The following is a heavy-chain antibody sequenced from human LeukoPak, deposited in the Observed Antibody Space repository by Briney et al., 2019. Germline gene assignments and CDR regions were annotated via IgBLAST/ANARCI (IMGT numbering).Heavy chain of an antibody. Sequence: GGSLRLSRVASGFIVSSNYMSWVRQAPGKGLEWVSLIDSPGTTYYADSVKGRFTISRDNSKNTLYFQMNSLRAEDTAVYYCARRERLGYSYGRGTLDVWGQGTMVTVSS. CDR3: ARRERLGYSYGRGTLDV. D-gene: IGHD5-18*01. CDR2: IDSPGTT. CDR1: GFIVSSNY. V-gene: IGHV3-66*01. J-gene: IGHJ3*01.